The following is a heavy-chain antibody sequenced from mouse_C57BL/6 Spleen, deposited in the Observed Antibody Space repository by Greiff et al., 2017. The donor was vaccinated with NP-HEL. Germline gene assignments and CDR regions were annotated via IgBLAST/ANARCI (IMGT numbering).Heavy chain of an antibody. CDR3: ARGGLLGFDY. CDR2: INYDGSST. V-gene: IGHV5-16*01. Sequence: EVQLVESEGGLVQPGSSMKLSCTASGFTFSDYYMAWVRQVPEKGLEWVANINYDGSSTYYLDSLKSRFIISRDNAKNILYLQMSSLKSEDTATYYCARGGLLGFDYWGQGTTLTVSS. CDR1: GFTFSDYY. J-gene: IGHJ2*01. D-gene: IGHD2-3*01.